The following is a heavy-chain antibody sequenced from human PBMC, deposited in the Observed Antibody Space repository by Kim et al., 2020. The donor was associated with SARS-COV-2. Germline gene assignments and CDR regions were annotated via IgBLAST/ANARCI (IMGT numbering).Heavy chain of an antibody. CDR3: ARSGYCSSTSCPNYFDY. CDR2: ISAYNGNT. D-gene: IGHD2-2*01. CDR1: GYTFTSYG. J-gene: IGHJ4*02. V-gene: IGHV1-18*01. Sequence: ASVKVSCKASGYTFTSYGISWVRQAPGQGLEWMGWISAYNGNTNYAQKLQGRVTMTTDTSTSTAYMELRSLRSDDTAVYYCARSGYCSSTSCPNYFDYWGQGTLVTVSS.